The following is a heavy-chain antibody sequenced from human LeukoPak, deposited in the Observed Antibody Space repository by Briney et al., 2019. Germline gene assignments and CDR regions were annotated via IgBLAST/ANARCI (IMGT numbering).Heavy chain of an antibody. CDR1: GFTFDDYG. V-gene: IGHV3-20*04. CDR2: INWNGGST. CDR3: ARLISVGSGSYYYYYYYMDV. D-gene: IGHD3-10*01. Sequence: GGSLRLSCAASGFTFDDYGMSWVRHAPGKGLEWVSGINWNGGSTGYADSVKGRFTISRDNAKNSLYLQMNSLRAEDTALYYCARLISVGSGSYYYYYYYMDVWGKGTTVTVSS. J-gene: IGHJ6*03.